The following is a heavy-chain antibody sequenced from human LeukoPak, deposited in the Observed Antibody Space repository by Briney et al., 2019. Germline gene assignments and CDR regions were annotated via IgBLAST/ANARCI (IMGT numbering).Heavy chain of an antibody. Sequence: GGSLRLSCAASGFTFSSHGMSWVRQAPGQGLEWVSVISGSGVSTYYADSVKGRFTISRDNSKNTLYLQMNSLRAEDTAVYYCARDRGYDPFDYWGQGTLVTVSS. CDR3: ARDRGYDPFDY. D-gene: IGHD3-10*01. CDR2: ISGSGVST. V-gene: IGHV3-23*01. J-gene: IGHJ4*02. CDR1: GFTFSSHG.